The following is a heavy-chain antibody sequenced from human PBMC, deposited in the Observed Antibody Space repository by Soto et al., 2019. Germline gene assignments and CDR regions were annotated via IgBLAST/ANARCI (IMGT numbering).Heavy chain of an antibody. Sequence: GGSLRLSCAASGFTFSSYAMRWVRQAPGKGLEWVSAISGSGGSTYYADSVKGRFTISRDNSKNTLYLQMNSLRAEDTAVYYCAKPRSAARRGLDYFDYWGQGTLVTVSS. CDR1: GFTFSSYA. J-gene: IGHJ4*02. D-gene: IGHD6-6*01. CDR2: ISGSGGST. CDR3: AKPRSAARRGLDYFDY. V-gene: IGHV3-23*01.